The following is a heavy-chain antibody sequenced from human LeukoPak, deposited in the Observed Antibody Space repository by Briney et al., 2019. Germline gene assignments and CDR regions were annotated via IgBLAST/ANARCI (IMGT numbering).Heavy chain of an antibody. CDR3: AREEYYDFWSGYRERYFDY. D-gene: IGHD3-3*01. J-gene: IGHJ4*02. V-gene: IGHV3-48*01. Sequence: GGSLRLSCAASGFTFSSYSINWVRQAPGKGLEWVSYISSSSSTIYYAGSVRGRFTISRDNSKNTLYLQMNSLRAEDTAVYYCAREEYYDFWSGYRERYFDYWGQGTLVTVSS. CDR2: ISSSSSTI. CDR1: GFTFSSYS.